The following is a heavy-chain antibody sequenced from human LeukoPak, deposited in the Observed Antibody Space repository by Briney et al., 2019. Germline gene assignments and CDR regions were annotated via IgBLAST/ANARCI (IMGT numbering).Heavy chain of an antibody. J-gene: IGHJ5*02. Sequence: GGSLRLSCAASGFTFSDYYMSWIRQAPGEGLECVSYISDSTGYTNYADSVKGRFTISRDNARNSLYLQMNSLRAEDTAMYYCARGHRWFDPWGQGTLVTVSP. CDR2: ISDSTGYT. V-gene: IGHV3-11*05. CDR3: ARGHRWFDP. CDR1: GFTFSDYY.